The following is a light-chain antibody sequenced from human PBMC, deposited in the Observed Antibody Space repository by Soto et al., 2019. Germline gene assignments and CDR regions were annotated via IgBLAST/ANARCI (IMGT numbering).Light chain of an antibody. CDR3: QQYYSTPPYT. Sequence: DIVMTQSPDSLAVSLGERATINCKSSQSVLYSSNNKNYLAWYQQRPGQPPKLIIYWASTRKSGVPDRFSGSGSGTDFTLTISSLQAEDVAVYYCQQYYSTPPYTFGQGTKLEIK. J-gene: IGKJ2*01. V-gene: IGKV4-1*01. CDR2: WAS. CDR1: QSVLYSSNNKNY.